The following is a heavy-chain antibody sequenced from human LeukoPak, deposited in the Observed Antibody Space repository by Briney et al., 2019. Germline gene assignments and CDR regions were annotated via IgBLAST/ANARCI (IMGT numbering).Heavy chain of an antibody. CDR1: GYTFTGYY. J-gene: IGHJ5*02. D-gene: IGHD3-10*01. V-gene: IGHV1-2*02. Sequence: GASVKVSCKASGYTFTGYYMHWVRQAPGQGLEWMGWINPKSGGTNYAQKFQGRVTMTRDTSISTAYMELSRLRSDDTAVYYCARDLLNYYGSGSYRFDPWGRGTLVTVSS. CDR3: ARDLLNYYGSGSYRFDP. CDR2: INPKSGGT.